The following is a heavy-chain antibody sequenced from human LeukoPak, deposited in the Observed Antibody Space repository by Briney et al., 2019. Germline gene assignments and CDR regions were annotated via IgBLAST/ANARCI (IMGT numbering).Heavy chain of an antibody. CDR1: GFTFSSYA. D-gene: IGHD2-21*02. V-gene: IGHV3-23*01. CDR2: ISASGGST. Sequence: GGSLRLSCAASGFTFSSYAMSWVRQAPGKGLEWVSAISASGGSTYYADSVKGRFTISRDNSENTLYLQMNSLRAEDTAVYYCAKFFAYCGGDCYSSGYFRHWGQGTLVTVSS. J-gene: IGHJ1*01. CDR3: AKFFAYCGGDCYSSGYFRH.